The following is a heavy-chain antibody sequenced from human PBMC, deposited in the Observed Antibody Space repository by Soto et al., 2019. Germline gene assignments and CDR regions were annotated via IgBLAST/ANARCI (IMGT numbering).Heavy chain of an antibody. Sequence: EVQLMEYGGGLVQPGGSLRVSCAASGFEFSAYWMTWVRQAPGKGLEWVANIKKDGREKYYGDSVRGRFSVFRDNAQNAVCLQMNSLKGEDTAVYYCARGRYNSGDYPKSFDYWGQGTLVTVSS. V-gene: IGHV3-7*01. CDR3: ARGRYNSGDYPKSFDY. J-gene: IGHJ4*02. CDR2: IKKDGREK. CDR1: GFEFSAYW. D-gene: IGHD5-12*01.